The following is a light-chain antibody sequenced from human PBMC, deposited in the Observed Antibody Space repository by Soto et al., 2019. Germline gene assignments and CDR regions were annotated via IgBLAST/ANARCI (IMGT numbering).Light chain of an antibody. J-gene: IGKJ5*01. V-gene: IGKV3D-15*01. CDR2: GAS. CDR1: QTVRKH. Sequence: EFVLTQSRGTLSFSPGERATLSCRASQTVRKHYGAWDQQTPGQAPRLLIEGASSRATGSPARVSGSGSGTECTRTISSLQSGDFAVDDCQQYKNWPITFGQGTRLEIK. CDR3: QQYKNWPIT.